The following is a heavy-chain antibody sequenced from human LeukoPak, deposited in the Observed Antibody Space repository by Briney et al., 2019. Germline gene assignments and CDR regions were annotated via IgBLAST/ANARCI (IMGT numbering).Heavy chain of an antibody. CDR1: GFTFPKAW. V-gene: IGHV3-15*01. CDR2: IRSNPDGGTT. D-gene: IGHD3/OR15-3a*01. Sequence: PGGSLRLSCATPGFTFPKAWMTWVRQAPGKGLEWVGRIRSNPDGGTTDYAAPVKGRFVISRDDSKNTLYLQMSSLKTEDTGVYFCSADLDSLILARWGQGTLVTVSS. CDR3: SADLDSLILAR. J-gene: IGHJ1*01.